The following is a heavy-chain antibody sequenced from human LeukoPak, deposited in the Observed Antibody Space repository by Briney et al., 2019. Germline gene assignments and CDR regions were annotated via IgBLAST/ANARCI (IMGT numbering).Heavy chain of an antibody. V-gene: IGHV3-30*04. CDR3: AKASYYGSGSYQFDY. J-gene: IGHJ4*02. CDR2: ISDDGRIK. Sequence: TGGSLRLSCVASGFSFSRYDMHWVRQAPGKGLEWVAVISDDGRIKIYGDSVKGRLTISRDNSKSTLYLQMNSLRGEDTAVYYCAKASYYGSGSYQFDYWGQGTLVTVSS. D-gene: IGHD3-10*01. CDR1: GFSFSRYD.